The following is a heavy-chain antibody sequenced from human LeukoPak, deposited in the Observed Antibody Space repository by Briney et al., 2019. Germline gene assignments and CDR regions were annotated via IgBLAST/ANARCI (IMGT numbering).Heavy chain of an antibody. Sequence: GASVKVSCKASGYIFTNYGMHWVRQAPGQGLEWMGWINTNTGNPTYAQGFTRRFVFSLDTSVSTAYLQISSLKAEDTAVYYCARDRYSSSWYSDYWGQGTLVTVSS. CDR2: INTNTGNP. CDR3: ARDRYSSSWYSDY. CDR1: GYIFTNYG. V-gene: IGHV7-4-1*02. D-gene: IGHD6-13*01. J-gene: IGHJ4*02.